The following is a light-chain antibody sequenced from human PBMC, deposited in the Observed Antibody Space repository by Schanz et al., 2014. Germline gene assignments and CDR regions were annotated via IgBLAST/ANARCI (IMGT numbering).Light chain of an antibody. V-gene: IGKV3-20*01. CDR1: QSVSSN. Sequence: EIVLTQSPGTLSLSPGERATLSCRASQSVSSNLAWYQQKPGQAPRLLIYGASTRATGIPDRFSGRGSGTDFTLTISRLEPEDFAVYYCQQYGSSPRTFGQGTKLEIK. CDR2: GAS. J-gene: IGKJ2*01. CDR3: QQYGSSPRT.